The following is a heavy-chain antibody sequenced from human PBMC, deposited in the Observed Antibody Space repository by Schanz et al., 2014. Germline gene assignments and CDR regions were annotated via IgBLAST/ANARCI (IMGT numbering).Heavy chain of an antibody. V-gene: IGHV1-2*02. J-gene: IGHJ4*02. CDR3: ARARYTGYDCSGY. Sequence: QVQLVQSGPAVKKPGASMKVSCLASGYSFTDFLHWVRQAPGQGLEWMGWINPNSGETNYEQKFKGRVTLTSDTSISTAFMELSGLTSDDTATYFCARARYTGYDCSGYWGQGTLLIVSS. CDR1: GYSFTDF. D-gene: IGHD5-12*01. CDR2: INPNSGET.